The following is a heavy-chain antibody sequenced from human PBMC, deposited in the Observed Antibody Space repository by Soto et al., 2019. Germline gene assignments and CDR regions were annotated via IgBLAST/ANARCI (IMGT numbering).Heavy chain of an antibody. CDR2: ISSAGTYI. Sequence: GASVKVSCATSGFTFSNYKMNWVRQAPGKGLEWVAAISSAGTYIYYADSVKGRFTISRDDARNSLYLQMTSLRAEDTAVYYCVRDSSHKVVWGQGTTVTVSS. J-gene: IGHJ6*02. CDR1: GFTFSNYK. CDR3: VRDSSHKVV. V-gene: IGHV3-21*06.